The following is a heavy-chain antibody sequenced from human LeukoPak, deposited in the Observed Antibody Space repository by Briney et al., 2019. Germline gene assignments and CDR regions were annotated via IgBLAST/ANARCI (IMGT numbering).Heavy chain of an antibody. V-gene: IGHV3-66*01. D-gene: IGHD6-19*01. CDR3: ARGIAVAGWLNWFDP. CDR1: GFTVSSNY. CDR2: IYIGGST. Sequence: GGSLRLSCAASGFTVSSNYMSWVRQAPGKGLEWVSVIYIGGSTYYADSVKGRFTISRDNSKNTLYLQMNSLRAEDTAVYYCARGIAVAGWLNWFDPWGQGTLVTVSS. J-gene: IGHJ5*02.